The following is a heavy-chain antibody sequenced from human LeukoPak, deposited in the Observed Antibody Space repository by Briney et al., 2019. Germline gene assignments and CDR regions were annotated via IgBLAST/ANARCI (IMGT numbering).Heavy chain of an antibody. CDR3: ARTASSYYYYTDV. J-gene: IGHJ6*03. CDR1: GGSLSPYY. V-gene: IGHV4-59*01. D-gene: IGHD6-25*01. CDR2: IHYSGSP. Sequence: SETLSLTCTVSGGSLSPYYWSYIRQSPGKGLEWIGNIHYSGSPNYNPSLKSRVTISLDTSKKQFSLKVHSVTAADTAVYLCARTASSYYYYTDVWGKGTAVTISS.